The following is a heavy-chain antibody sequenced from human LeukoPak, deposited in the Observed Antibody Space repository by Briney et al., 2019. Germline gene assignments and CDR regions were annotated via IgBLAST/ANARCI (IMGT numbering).Heavy chain of an antibody. J-gene: IGHJ4*02. D-gene: IGHD1-1*01. CDR2: IYYSGST. CDR3: ARGVRGYTFGLGRYFDF. V-gene: IGHV4-39*01. Sequence: SETPSLTCSVSGVSITSSYWGWIRQPPGKGLEWIGSIYYSGSTYYNPSLKSLVTISVDTSKNQFSLNLNSVTAADTAVYYCARGVRGYTFGLGRYFDFWGQGTLVTVSS. CDR1: GVSITSSY.